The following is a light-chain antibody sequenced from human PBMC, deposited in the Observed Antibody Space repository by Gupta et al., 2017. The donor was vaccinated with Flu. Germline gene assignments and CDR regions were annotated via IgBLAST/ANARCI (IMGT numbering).Light chain of an antibody. CDR2: DVS. CDR3: SSYKNTNTLVV. CDR1: SSDLGGYNY. Sequence: QSALTQPASVSGSPGQSITISCTGTSSDLGGYNYVSWYQQHPGKAPKLMIFDVSNRPSGVSKRFSGSKSGNTASLTITGLQAEDEADYYCSSYKNTNTLVVFGGGTKLTVL. V-gene: IGLV2-14*01. J-gene: IGLJ2*01.